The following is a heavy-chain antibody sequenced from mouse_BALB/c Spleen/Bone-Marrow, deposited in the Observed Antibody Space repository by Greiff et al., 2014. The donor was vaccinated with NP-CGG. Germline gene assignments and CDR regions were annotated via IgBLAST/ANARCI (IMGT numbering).Heavy chain of an antibody. J-gene: IGHJ3*01. CDR3: ANYYYGSSLSVY. CDR2: IDPANGNT. V-gene: IGHV14-3*02. Sequence: EVQLQQSGAELVKPGASVKLSCTASGFNIKDTYMHWVKQRPEQGLERIGRIDPANGNTKYDPKFQGKATITADTSSNTAYLQLSSLTSEDTAVYYCANYYYGSSLSVYWGQGTLVTVSA. D-gene: IGHD1-1*01. CDR1: GFNIKDTY.